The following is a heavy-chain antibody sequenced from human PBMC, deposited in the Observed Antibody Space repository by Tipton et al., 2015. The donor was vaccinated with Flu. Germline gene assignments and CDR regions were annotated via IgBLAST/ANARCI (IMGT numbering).Heavy chain of an antibody. V-gene: IGHV3-23*01. CDR2: FSASRGTT. J-gene: IGHJ5*02. CDR1: GFTFSRSG. D-gene: IGHD4-11*01. Sequence: SLRLSCAVSGFTFSRSGMSWVRQAPGKGLEWVSGFSASRGTTYFADSVKGRFTISRDNYKNTLYLQMNSVRADDTAVYYCARRDYSNYVSDPKNWFDPWGQGTLVTVSS. CDR3: ARRDYSNYVSDPKNWFDP.